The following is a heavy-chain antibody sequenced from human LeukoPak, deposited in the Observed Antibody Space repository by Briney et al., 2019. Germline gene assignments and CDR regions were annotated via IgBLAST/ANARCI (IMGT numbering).Heavy chain of an antibody. Sequence: ASVKVSCKASGYXFTGYYMHWVRQAPGQGLEWMGWINPNSGGTNYAQKFQGRVTMTRDTSISTAYMELSRLRSDDTAVYYCAVHDYRATFKEYFDLWGRGTLVTVSS. CDR1: GYXFTGYY. D-gene: IGHD4-11*01. CDR3: AVHDYRATFKEYFDL. J-gene: IGHJ2*01. V-gene: IGHV1-2*02. CDR2: INPNSGGT.